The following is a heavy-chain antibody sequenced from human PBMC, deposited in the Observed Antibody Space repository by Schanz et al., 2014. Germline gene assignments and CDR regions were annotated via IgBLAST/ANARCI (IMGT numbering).Heavy chain of an antibody. CDR1: GFTFSSYA. CDR3: AQARRKSNCSGGRCFHYSYYGMDV. D-gene: IGHD2-15*01. V-gene: IGHV3-23*01. CDR2: ISASGGST. Sequence: EGQLLESGGGLIQPGGSLRLSCAASGFTFSSYAMSWVRQAPGKGLEWVSTISASGGSTYYADSVKGRFTISRDNSKNILYLQMNSLRAEDTAVYYCAQARRKSNCSGGRCFHYSYYGMDVWGRGTTVTVSS. J-gene: IGHJ6*02.